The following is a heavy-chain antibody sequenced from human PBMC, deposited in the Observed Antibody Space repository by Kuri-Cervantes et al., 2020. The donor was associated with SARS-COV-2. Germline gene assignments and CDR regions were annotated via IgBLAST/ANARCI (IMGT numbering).Heavy chain of an antibody. CDR3: AVESVAAQDYYGMDV. Sequence: GESLKISYAASGFTFSSYSMNGVRQAPGKVLEWVSSISSIGSDIYYADSVKGRFTIASENAKNSLYLQMNSLSDEDTAVYYCAVESVAAQDYYGMDVWGQGTTVTVSS. J-gene: IGHJ6*02. V-gene: IGHV3-21*01. D-gene: IGHD6-6*01. CDR1: GFTFSSYS. CDR2: ISSIGSDI.